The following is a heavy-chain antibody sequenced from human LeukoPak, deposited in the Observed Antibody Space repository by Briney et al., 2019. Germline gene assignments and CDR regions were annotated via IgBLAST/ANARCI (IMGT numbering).Heavy chain of an antibody. CDR3: ARDRITVSGVLTFRGRGVDL. CDR1: GFTFDDYG. CDR2: INWNGGST. J-gene: IGHJ5*02. D-gene: IGHD3-3*01. V-gene: IGHV3-20*04. Sequence: GGSLRLSCAAPGFTFDDYGMSWVRQAPGKGLEWVSGINWNGGSTGYADSVKGRFTISRDNAKNSLYLQMNSLRAEDTALYYCARDRITVSGVLTFRGRGVDLWGQGTLVSVSS.